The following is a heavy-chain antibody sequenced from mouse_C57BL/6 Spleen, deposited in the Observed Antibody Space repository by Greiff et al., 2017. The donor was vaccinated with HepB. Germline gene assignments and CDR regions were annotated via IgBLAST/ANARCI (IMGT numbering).Heavy chain of an antibody. J-gene: IGHJ1*03. CDR1: GYTFTDYY. CDR3: ARPYGSNWYFDV. D-gene: IGHD1-1*01. Sequence: EVQLQQSGPVLVKPGASVKMSCKASGYTFTDYYMNWVKQSHGKSLEWIGVINPYNGGTSYNQKFKGKATLTVDKSSSTAYMELNSLTSEDSAVYDCARPYGSNWYFDVWGTGTTVTVSS. V-gene: IGHV1-19*01. CDR2: INPYNGGT.